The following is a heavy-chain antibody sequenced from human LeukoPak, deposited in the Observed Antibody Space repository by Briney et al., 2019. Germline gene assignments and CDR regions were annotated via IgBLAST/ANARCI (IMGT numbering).Heavy chain of an antibody. Sequence: ASVKVSCKASGYTFTGYYMHWVRQAPGQGLEWMGWINPNSGGTNYAQKFQGRVTMTRDTSISTAYMELSRLRSDDTAVYYCARAYDSSGYLFFDYWGQGTQVTVSS. CDR1: GYTFTGYY. D-gene: IGHD3-22*01. CDR3: ARAYDSSGYLFFDY. J-gene: IGHJ4*02. CDR2: INPNSGGT. V-gene: IGHV1-2*02.